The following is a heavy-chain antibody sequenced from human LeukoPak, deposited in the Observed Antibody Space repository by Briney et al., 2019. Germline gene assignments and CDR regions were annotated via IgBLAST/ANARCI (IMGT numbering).Heavy chain of an antibody. CDR2: ISGSGGST. CDR1: GFTFSSYA. D-gene: IGHD3-3*01. V-gene: IGHV3-23*01. CDR3: AKDSTAGTIFGWFDP. J-gene: IGHJ5*02. Sequence: GGSLRLSCAASGFTFSSYAMSWVRQAPGKGLEWVSAISGSGGSTYYADSVKGRFTISRDNSKNTLYLQMNSLRAEDTAVYYCAKDSTAGTIFGWFDPWGQGTLVTVSS.